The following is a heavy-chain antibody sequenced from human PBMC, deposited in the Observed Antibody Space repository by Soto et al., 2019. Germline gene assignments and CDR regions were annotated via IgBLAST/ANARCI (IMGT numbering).Heavy chain of an antibody. D-gene: IGHD6-19*01. Sequence: GGSLRLSCAASGFTFSTYAMHWVRQAPGKGLEWVAVISYDGSNNYYADSVKGRFTISRDNSKDTLFLQMNSLRVEDTAVYYCTRDITYNSGWYDYWDQRTLVAVAS. CDR1: GFTFSTYA. CDR2: ISYDGSNN. V-gene: IGHV3-30-3*01. CDR3: TRDITYNSGWYDY. J-gene: IGHJ4*02.